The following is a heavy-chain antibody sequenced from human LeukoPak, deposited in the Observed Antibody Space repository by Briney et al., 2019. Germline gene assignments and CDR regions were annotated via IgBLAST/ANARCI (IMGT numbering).Heavy chain of an antibody. D-gene: IGHD3-22*01. CDR2: ISSSSSYI. J-gene: IGHJ5*02. Sequence: PGGSLRLSCAASGFTFSSHSMNWVRQAPGKGLEWVSSISSSSSYIYYADSVKGRFTISRDNAKNSLYLQMNSLRAEDTAVYYCARGWYYYDSKDPNWFDPWGQGTLVTVSS. CDR1: GFTFSSHS. CDR3: ARGWYYYDSKDPNWFDP. V-gene: IGHV3-21*01.